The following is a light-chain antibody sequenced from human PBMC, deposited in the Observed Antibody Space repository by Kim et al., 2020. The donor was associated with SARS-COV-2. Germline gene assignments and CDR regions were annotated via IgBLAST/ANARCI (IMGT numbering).Light chain of an antibody. V-gene: IGKV2-28*01. CDR3: MQALQTPPT. CDR1: QSLLHSNGFNY. J-gene: IGKJ1*01. Sequence: DIVMTQSPLSLPVTPGEPASISCRSSQSLLHSNGFNYLDWYLQKPGQSPQLLIYLGSNRASGVPDRFSGSGSGTDFTLKIRRVEAEDVGVYYCMQALQTPPTFGQGTKVDIK. CDR2: LGS.